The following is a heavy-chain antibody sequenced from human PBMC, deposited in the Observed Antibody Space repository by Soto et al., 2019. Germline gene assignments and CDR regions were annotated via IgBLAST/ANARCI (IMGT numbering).Heavy chain of an antibody. Sequence: ASVKVSCKASGYTYTSYYMHWVRQAPGQGLEWMGIINPSGGSTSYAQKFQGRVTMTRDTSTSTVYMELSSLRSEDTAVYYCARDGNKRDYYDSSGYPIWGQGTLVTVSS. J-gene: IGHJ4*02. V-gene: IGHV1-46*01. D-gene: IGHD3-22*01. CDR2: INPSGGST. CDR3: ARDGNKRDYYDSSGYPI. CDR1: GYTYTSYY.